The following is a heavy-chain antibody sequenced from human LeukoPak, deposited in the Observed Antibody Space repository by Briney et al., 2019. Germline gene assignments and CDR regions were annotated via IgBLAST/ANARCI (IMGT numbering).Heavy chain of an antibody. CDR3: ASSPWGSYYNGYFDY. D-gene: IGHD3-10*01. V-gene: IGHV3-48*03. CDR2: INNSGGTI. Sequence: GGSLRLSCAASGFTFSSYEMNWVRQAPGKGLEWLSYINNSGGTIYYADSVKGRFTISRDNAKNSLYLQMNSLRAEDTAVYYCASSPWGSYYNGYFDYWGQGTLVTVSS. J-gene: IGHJ4*02. CDR1: GFTFSSYE.